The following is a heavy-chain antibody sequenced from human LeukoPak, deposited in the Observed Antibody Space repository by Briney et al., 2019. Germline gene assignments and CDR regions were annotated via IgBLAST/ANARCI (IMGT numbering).Heavy chain of an antibody. D-gene: IGHD1-26*01. CDR3: TREMMGVTFDS. V-gene: IGHV3-11*01. Sequence: GGSLRLSCAASGFTFSDYHMSWIRQAPGKGLEWISYISSSGDTIAYADSVKGRCTISRDNAKNSLYLQMNSLRAEDTAVYYCTREMMGVTFDSWGQGTPVAVSS. CDR2: ISSSGDTI. J-gene: IGHJ4*02. CDR1: GFTFSDYH.